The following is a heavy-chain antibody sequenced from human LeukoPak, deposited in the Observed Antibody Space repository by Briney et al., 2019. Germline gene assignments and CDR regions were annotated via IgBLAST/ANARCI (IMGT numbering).Heavy chain of an antibody. J-gene: IGHJ4*02. CDR2: IWYDGSNK. CDR1: GFTFSSYG. CDR3: ASLVVVAATTDY. V-gene: IGHV3-33*01. Sequence: TGGSLRLSCAASGFTFSSYGMHWVRQAPGKGLEWVAVIWYDGSNKYYADSVKGRFTISRDNSKNTLYLQMNSLRAEDTAVYYCASLVVVAATTDYWGQGTLVTVSS. D-gene: IGHD2-15*01.